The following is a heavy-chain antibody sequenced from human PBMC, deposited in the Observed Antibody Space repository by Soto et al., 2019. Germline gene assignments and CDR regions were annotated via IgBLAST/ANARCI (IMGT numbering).Heavy chain of an antibody. J-gene: IGHJ6*03. D-gene: IGHD6-13*01. CDR3: ARVVRGAAAALRRPYYYYMDV. V-gene: IGHV4-34*01. CDR2: INHSGST. CDR1: GGSFSGYY. Sequence: NPSETLSLTCAVYGGSFSGYYWSWIRQPPGKGLEWIGEINHSGSTNYNPSLKSRVTISVDTSKNQFSLKLSSVTAADTAVYYCARVVRGAAAALRRPYYYYMDVWGKGTTVTVS.